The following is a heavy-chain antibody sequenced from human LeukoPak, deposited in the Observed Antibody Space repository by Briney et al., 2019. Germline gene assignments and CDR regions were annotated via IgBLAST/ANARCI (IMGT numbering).Heavy chain of an antibody. J-gene: IGHJ4*02. V-gene: IGHV4-59*02. D-gene: IGHD3-22*01. Sequence: GSLRLSCAASGFTVSSNYMSWVRQAPGKGLEWLGYIYYTGSTTYNPSVKSRIAISLDTSKKQISLKLRSVTAADTAVYYCAREIDYYDSSGSFDFDYWGQGTLVTVSS. CDR3: AREIDYYDSSGSFDFDY. CDR1: GFTVSSNY. CDR2: IYYTGST.